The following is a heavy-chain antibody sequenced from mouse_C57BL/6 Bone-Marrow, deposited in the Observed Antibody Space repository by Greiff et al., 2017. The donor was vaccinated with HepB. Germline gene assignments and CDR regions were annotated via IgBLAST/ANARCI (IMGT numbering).Heavy chain of an antibody. CDR2: INYDGSST. Sequence: EVQVVESEGGLVQPGSSMKLSCTASGFTFSDYYMAWVRQVPEKGLEWVANINYDGSSTYYLDSLKSRFIISRDNAKNSLYLQMSSLKSEDTATYYCARALYYGRDFDVWGTGTTVTVSS. CDR3: ARALYYGRDFDV. D-gene: IGHD1-1*01. CDR1: GFTFSDYY. J-gene: IGHJ1*03. V-gene: IGHV5-16*01.